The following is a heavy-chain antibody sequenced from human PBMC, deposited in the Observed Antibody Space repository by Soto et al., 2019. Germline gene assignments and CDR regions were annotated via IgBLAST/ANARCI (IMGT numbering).Heavy chain of an antibody. D-gene: IGHD2-21*01. CDR3: ARGDGPTHMDV. CDR1: GGSISGGTYY. Sequence: QVQLQQSGPGLVKPSQTLSLTCTVSGGSISGGTYYWSWIRQPPGQGLEWIGYIYFSGSTYYNLSLKSRVIISVDTSKNQFSRRLSSVTAADTAVYYCARGDGPTHMDVWGQGTTVTVSS. V-gene: IGHV4-31*03. CDR2: IYFSGST. J-gene: IGHJ6*02.